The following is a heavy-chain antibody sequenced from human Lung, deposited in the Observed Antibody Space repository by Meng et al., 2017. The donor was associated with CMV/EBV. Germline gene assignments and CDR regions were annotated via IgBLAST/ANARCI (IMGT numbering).Heavy chain of an antibody. V-gene: IGHV1-69*05. CDR3: ARGGGSGTPTWKYYGMDV. D-gene: IGHD1-1*01. J-gene: IGHJ6*02. CDR2: IITIFGTP. CDR1: GDTFSRYA. Sequence: XVXVSXXASGDTFSRYAVSWVRQAPGQGLEWVGGIITIFGTPYYAQKFQGRVTITTDESTTTVYMELSSLRFEDTAVYYCARGGGSGTPTWKYYGMDVWGQGTXVTVSS.